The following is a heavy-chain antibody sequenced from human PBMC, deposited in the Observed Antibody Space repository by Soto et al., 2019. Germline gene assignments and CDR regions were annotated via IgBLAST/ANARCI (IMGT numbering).Heavy chain of an antibody. CDR3: ARDQSKGGWDDYGDLFLPNWFGT. J-gene: IGHJ5*02. D-gene: IGHD4-17*01. CDR2: IYTSGST. V-gene: IGHV4-4*07. CDR1: GGSISSYY. Sequence: PSETLSLTCTVSGGSISSYYWSWIRQPAGKGLEWIGRIYTSGSTNYNPSLKSRVTMSVDTSKNQFSLKLSSVTAADTAVYYCARDQSKGGWDDYGDLFLPNWFGTWSQGTRVRVS.